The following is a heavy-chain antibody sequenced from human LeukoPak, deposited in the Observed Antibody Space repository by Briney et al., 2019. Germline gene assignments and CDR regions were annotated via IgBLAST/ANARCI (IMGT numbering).Heavy chain of an antibody. CDR3: AKAYTSGWYFCFDY. CDR1: GFTFSSYA. D-gene: IGHD6-19*01. CDR2: IGGSGSRT. V-gene: IGHV3-23*01. Sequence: QSGGSLRPSCAASGFTFSSYAMSWVRQAPGKSLEWVSGIGGSGSRTYYADSVKGRFTISRDNSKNTLYLQMNSLRVEDTAVYYCAKAYTSGWYFCFDYWGQGALVTVSS. J-gene: IGHJ4*02.